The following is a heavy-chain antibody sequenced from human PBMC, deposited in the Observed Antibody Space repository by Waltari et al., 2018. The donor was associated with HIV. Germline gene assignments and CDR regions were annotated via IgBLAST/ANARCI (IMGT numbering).Heavy chain of an antibody. CDR3: ARAYPKYYYDSSGLNWFDP. CDR1: GYSISSGYY. CDR2: IYHSGST. D-gene: IGHD3-22*01. J-gene: IGHJ5*02. Sequence: QVQLQESGPGLVKPSETLSLTCAVSGYSISSGYYWGWIRQPPGKGLEWIGSIYHSGSTYYTPSLKSRVTRSVDTSKNQFSLKLSSVTAADTAVYYCARAYPKYYYDSSGLNWFDPWGQGTLVTVSS. V-gene: IGHV4-38-2*01.